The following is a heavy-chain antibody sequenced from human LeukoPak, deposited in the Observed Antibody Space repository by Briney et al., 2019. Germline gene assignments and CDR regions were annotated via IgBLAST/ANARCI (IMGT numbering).Heavy chain of an antibody. D-gene: IGHD2-2*01. Sequence: PGGSLRLSCAASGFTFSNYWMHWVRQAPGKGLVWVSRIDPDGSNTTYADSVKGRFTISRDNAKNTLYLQMNSLRAEDTAVYYCARTLYCTSISCYSSWGQGTLVTVSS. J-gene: IGHJ1*01. CDR1: GFTFSNYW. V-gene: IGHV3-74*01. CDR3: ARTLYCTSISCYSS. CDR2: IDPDGSNT.